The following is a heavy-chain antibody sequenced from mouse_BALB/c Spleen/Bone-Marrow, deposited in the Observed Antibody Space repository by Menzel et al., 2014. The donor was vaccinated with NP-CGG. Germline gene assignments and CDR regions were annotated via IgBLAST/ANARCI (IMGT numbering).Heavy chain of an antibody. J-gene: IGHJ1*01. CDR2: ISYSGST. V-gene: IGHV3-2*02. CDR3: ARWTTVVAKDWYFDV. Sequence: EVKLVESGPGLVKPSQSPSLPCTVTGYSITSDYAWNWIRQFPGNQLEWMGYISYSGSTSYNPSLKSRISITRDTSKNKFFLQSNSVTTEDTATYFCARWTTVVAKDWYFDVWGAGTTVTVSS. D-gene: IGHD1-1*01. CDR1: GYSITSDYA.